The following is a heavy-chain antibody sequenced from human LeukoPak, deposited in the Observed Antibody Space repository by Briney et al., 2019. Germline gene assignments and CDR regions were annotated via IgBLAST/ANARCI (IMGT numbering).Heavy chain of an antibody. J-gene: IGHJ4*02. CDR2: ISGGGDIT. D-gene: IGHD1-26*01. CDR3: AKEQVVSPPWVSYFDY. V-gene: IGHV3-23*01. Sequence: GGSLRLSCVASGFTFSTYAMSWVRQTPAKGLEWVSVISGGGDITYYADSVKGRFTIPRDNSENTVYLQMNSLRAEDTAVYYCAKEQVVSPPWVSYFDYWAQGTLVTVSS. CDR1: GFTFSTYA.